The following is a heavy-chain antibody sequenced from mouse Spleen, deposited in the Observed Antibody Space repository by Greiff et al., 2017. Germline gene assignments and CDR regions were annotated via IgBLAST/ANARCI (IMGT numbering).Heavy chain of an antibody. J-gene: IGHJ4*01. D-gene: IGHD2-14*01. CDR2: IWGGGST. V-gene: IGHV2-6-4*01. Sequence: VKVVESGPGLVAPSQSLSITCTVSGFSLSRYSVHWVRQPPGKGLEWLGMIWGGGSTDYNSALKSRLSISKDNSKSQVFLKMNSLQTDDTAMYYCARTLGAYRYDAMDYWGQGTSVTVSS. CDR1: GFSLSRYS. CDR3: ARTLGAYRYDAMDY.